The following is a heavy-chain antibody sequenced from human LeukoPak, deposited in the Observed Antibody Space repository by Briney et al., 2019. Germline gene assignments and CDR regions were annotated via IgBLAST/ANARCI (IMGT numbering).Heavy chain of an antibody. CDR2: IYYSGST. J-gene: IGHJ6*02. CDR3: ARRHYYGSGVDYGMDV. Sequence: PSETLSLTCTVSGASISSYYWSWIRQPPGKGLEWIGYIYYSGSTNYNPSLKSRVTISVDTSKNQFSLKLSSVTAADTAVYYCARRHYYGSGVDYGMDVWGPGTTVTVS. CDR1: GASISSYY. V-gene: IGHV4-59*08. D-gene: IGHD3-10*01.